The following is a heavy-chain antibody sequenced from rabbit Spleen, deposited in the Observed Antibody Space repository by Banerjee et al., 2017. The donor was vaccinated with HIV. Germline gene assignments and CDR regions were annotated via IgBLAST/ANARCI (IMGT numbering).Heavy chain of an antibody. CDR1: GFSFSTSYY. CDR3: ARDLVAVIGWNFNL. CDR2: IYTGNGQN. V-gene: IGHV1S45*01. Sequence: QEQLVESGGDLVKPGASLTLTCTASGFSFSTSYYMCWVRQAPGKGPEWIACIYTGNGQNYFASWAKGRFTISKASSTTVTLQMTSLTAADTATYVCARDLVAVIGWNFNLWGPGTLVTVS. J-gene: IGHJ4*01. D-gene: IGHD1-1*01.